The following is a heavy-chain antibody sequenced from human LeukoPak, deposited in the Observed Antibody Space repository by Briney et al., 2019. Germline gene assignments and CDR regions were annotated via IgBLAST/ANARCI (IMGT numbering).Heavy chain of an antibody. CDR3: ARVRPPRLRFPTRVGSFDP. V-gene: IGHV1-8*03. J-gene: IGHJ5*02. CDR2: MNPNSGNT. D-gene: IGHD3-3*01. CDR1: GGTFSSYA. Sequence: ASVKVSCKASGGTFSSYAISWVRQATGQGLEWMGWMNPNSGNTGYAQKFQGRVTITRNTSISTAYMELSSLRSEDTAVYYCARVRPPRLRFPTRVGSFDPWGQGTLVTVSS.